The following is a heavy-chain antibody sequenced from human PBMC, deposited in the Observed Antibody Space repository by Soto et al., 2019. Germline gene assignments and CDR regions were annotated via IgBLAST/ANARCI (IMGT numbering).Heavy chain of an antibody. D-gene: IGHD3-22*01. V-gene: IGHV4-34*01. J-gene: IGHJ6*02. CDR1: GVSFSGYY. CDR3: VRTRDSSGRMGYGMDV. Sequence: SETLSLTCAVYGVSFSGYYWSWIRQPPGKGLEWIGEINHSGSTNYNPSLKSRVTISVDTSKNKFSLKLSFVTAADTAVYYCVRTRDSSGRMGYGMDVWGQGTTVTVSS. CDR2: INHSGST.